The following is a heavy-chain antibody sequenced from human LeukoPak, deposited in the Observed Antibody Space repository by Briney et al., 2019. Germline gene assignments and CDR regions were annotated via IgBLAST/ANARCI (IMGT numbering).Heavy chain of an antibody. D-gene: IGHD3-3*01. CDR1: GFTFSSYS. V-gene: IGHV3-21*01. Sequence: PGGSLRLSCAASGFTFSSYSMNWVRQAPGKGLEWVSSISSSSSYIYYADSVKGRFTISRDNAKNSLYLQLNSLRAEDTAVYYCARAYNDFWTGYRIPSDYWGQGTLVTVSS. CDR2: ISSSSSYI. J-gene: IGHJ4*02. CDR3: ARAYNDFWTGYRIPSDY.